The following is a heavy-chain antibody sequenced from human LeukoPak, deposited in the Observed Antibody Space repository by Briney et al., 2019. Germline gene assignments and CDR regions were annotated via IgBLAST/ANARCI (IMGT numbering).Heavy chain of an antibody. D-gene: IGHD6-13*01. Sequence: PGGSLRLSCAASGFTFSSYAMSWVRQAPGKGLEWVAVISYDGSNKYYADSVKGRFTISRDNSKNTLYLQMNSLRAEDTAVYYCAKDVSIAAAGTYYWGQGTLVTVSS. CDR3: AKDVSIAAAGTYY. CDR1: GFTFSSYA. J-gene: IGHJ4*02. CDR2: ISYDGSNK. V-gene: IGHV3-30*18.